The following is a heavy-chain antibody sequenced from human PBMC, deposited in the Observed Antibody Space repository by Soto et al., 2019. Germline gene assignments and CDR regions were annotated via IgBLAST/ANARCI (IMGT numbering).Heavy chain of an antibody. CDR3: ARSSSSSRIWWFDP. J-gene: IGHJ5*02. Sequence: PSETLSLTCTVSGGSISSSSYYWGWIRQPPGKGLEWIGSIYYSGSTYYNPSLKSRVTISVDTSKNQFSLKLSSVTAADTAVYYCARSSSSSRIWWFDPWGQGTLVTVSS. D-gene: IGHD6-13*01. V-gene: IGHV4-39*01. CDR1: GGSISSSSYY. CDR2: IYYSGST.